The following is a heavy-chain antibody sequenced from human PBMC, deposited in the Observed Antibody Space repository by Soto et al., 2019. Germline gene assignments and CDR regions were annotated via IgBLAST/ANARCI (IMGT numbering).Heavy chain of an antibody. CDR3: AKDVGITIFGVAPLYGMDV. CDR2: ISYDGSNK. Sequence: QVQLVESGGGVVQPGRSLGLSCAASGFTFSSYGMHWVRQAPGKGLEWVAVISYDGSNKYYADSVKGRFTISRDNFKNSLYLQMNSLRAEDTAVYYCAKDVGITIFGVAPLYGMDVWGQGTTVTVSS. CDR1: GFTFSSYG. V-gene: IGHV3-30*18. J-gene: IGHJ6*02. D-gene: IGHD3-3*01.